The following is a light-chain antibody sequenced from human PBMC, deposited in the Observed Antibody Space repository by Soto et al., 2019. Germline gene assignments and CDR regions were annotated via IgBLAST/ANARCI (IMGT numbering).Light chain of an antibody. CDR2: GAS. J-gene: IGKJ2*01. CDR1: ESVSSH. CDR3: QHYNNWPHT. Sequence: ERVMTQSPATLSVSPGERATLSCRASESVSSHLAWYQQKPGLTPRLLIYGASTRATGVPARFIGSGSGTEFTLTISSLQSEDFAIYYCQHYNNWPHTFGQGTKLEIK. V-gene: IGKV3-15*01.